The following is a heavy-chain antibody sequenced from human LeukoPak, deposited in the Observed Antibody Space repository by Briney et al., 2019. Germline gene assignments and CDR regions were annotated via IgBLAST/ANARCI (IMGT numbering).Heavy chain of an antibody. CDR2: ISGSGGST. V-gene: IGHV3-23*01. J-gene: IGHJ4*02. CDR1: GFTFSSYA. Sequence: PGGSLRLSCAASGFTFSSYAMSWVRQAPGKGLEWVSAISGSGGSTYYADSVKGRFTISRDNSKNTLYLQMNSLRAEDTAVYYCSRGDYGGESWGYWGQGTLVTVSS. CDR3: SRGDYGGESWGY. D-gene: IGHD4-23*01.